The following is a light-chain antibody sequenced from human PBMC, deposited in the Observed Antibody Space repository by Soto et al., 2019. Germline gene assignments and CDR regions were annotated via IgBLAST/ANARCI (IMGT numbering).Light chain of an antibody. CDR2: GAS. Sequence: EIVLTQSPGNLSLSPGEAAILSCRASQSVNSHYLAWYQQKPGQAPRLLIYGASSRATGVPNRFSGSGSSTDYTLTIGSLEPEDFSVYYCHQYGLLPRHPFGQGTKLEIK. CDR3: HQYGLLPRHP. V-gene: IGKV3-20*01. CDR1: QSVNSHY. J-gene: IGKJ2*01.